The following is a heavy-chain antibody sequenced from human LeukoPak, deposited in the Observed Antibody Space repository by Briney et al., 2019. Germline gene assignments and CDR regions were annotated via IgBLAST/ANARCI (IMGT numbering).Heavy chain of an antibody. CDR2: VSGSAGRT. J-gene: IGHJ6*03. CDR1: GFTFSSFA. Sequence: GGSLRLSCAASGFTFSSFAMTWVRQAPGKGLEWVSTVSGSAGRTDYADSVKGRFTISRDNLKNMLYLQMNGLRAEDTAVYYCAKNRGHCVDGVCHNYYYMDAWGRGTTVTVSS. CDR3: AKNRGHCVDGVCHNYYYMDA. V-gene: IGHV3-23*01. D-gene: IGHD2-8*02.